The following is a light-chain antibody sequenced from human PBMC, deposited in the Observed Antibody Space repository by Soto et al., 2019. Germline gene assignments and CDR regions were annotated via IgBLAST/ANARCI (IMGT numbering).Light chain of an antibody. CDR2: DAS. Sequence: DIQMTQSPSTLSATAGDRVTITCRASQSISSWLAWYQHKPGKAPKLLIYDASNLDSGVPSRFSGSGSGTEFSLTISNLQPDDSAVYYCQNYNSMGTFGQGTKVDIK. CDR3: QNYNSMGT. CDR1: QSISSW. J-gene: IGKJ1*01. V-gene: IGKV1-5*01.